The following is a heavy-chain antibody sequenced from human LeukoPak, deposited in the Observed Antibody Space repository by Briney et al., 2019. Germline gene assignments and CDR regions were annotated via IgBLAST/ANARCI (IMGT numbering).Heavy chain of an antibody. J-gene: IGHJ6*02. CDR1: GFTFSSYW. D-gene: IGHD4-23*01. CDR3: ARGAYGGNPWLYGMDV. Sequence: GGSLRLSCAASGFTFSSYWMHWVRQAPGKGLVWVSRINSDGSSTIYADSVKGRFTISRDNAKNTLYLQMNSLRAEDTAVYYCARGAYGGNPWLYGMDVWGQGTTVTVSS. CDR2: INSDGSST. V-gene: IGHV3-74*01.